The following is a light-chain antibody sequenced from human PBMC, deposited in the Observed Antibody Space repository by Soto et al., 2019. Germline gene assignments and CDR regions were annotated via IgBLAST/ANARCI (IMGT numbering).Light chain of an antibody. Sequence: DIVMTQSPDSLAVSLGERATINCKSSQSVLYSSNNKNYLAWYQQKPGQPPKLLIYWASTRESGVPDRLSGSGSGTDFPLTISSLQAEDVAVYYCQQYYSAPITFGQGTRLEIK. CDR1: QSVLYSSNNKNY. CDR3: QQYYSAPIT. J-gene: IGKJ5*01. CDR2: WAS. V-gene: IGKV4-1*01.